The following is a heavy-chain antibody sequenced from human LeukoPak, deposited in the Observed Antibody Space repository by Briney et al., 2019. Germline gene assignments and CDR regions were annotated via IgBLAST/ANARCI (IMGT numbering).Heavy chain of an antibody. D-gene: IGHD3-10*01. V-gene: IGHV3-53*01. J-gene: IGHJ4*02. Sequence: GGSLRLSCAASGFAFSTNYMSWVRQAPGKGLEWVSLIYSSGSTYNVDSVRGRFTISRDNSKNTLYLQMNRLRDEDTAVYYCARTNMVRKSGYFDYWAREPWSPSRQ. CDR3: ARTNMVRKSGYFDY. CDR1: GFAFSTNY. CDR2: IYSSGST.